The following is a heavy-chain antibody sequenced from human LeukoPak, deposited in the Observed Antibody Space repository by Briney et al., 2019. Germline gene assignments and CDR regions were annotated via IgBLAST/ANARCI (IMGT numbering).Heavy chain of an antibody. CDR3: ARVPTYYYDSSGYYYPYYFDY. D-gene: IGHD3-22*01. J-gene: IGHJ4*02. V-gene: IGHV1-2*02. Sequence: ASVKVSCKASGYTFTGYYMHWVRQAPGQGLEWMGWINPNSGGTNYAQKFQGRVTMTRDTSISTAYMELSRLRSDDTAVYYCARVPTYYYDSSGYYYPYYFDYWGQGTLVTVSS. CDR2: INPNSGGT. CDR1: GYTFTGYY.